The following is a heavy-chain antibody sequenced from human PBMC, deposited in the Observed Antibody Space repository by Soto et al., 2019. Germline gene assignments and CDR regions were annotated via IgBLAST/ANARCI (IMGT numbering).Heavy chain of an antibody. D-gene: IGHD3-22*01. J-gene: IGHJ3*02. CDR3: ARGRDYYDSSSDAFDI. Sequence: GGSLRLSCAASGFTFSSYSMNWVRQAPGKGLEWVSSISSSSSYIYYADSVKGRFTISRDNAKNSLYLQMNSLRAEDTAVYYCARGRDYYDSSSDAFDIRGQGTMVTVSS. CDR1: GFTFSSYS. CDR2: ISSSSSYI. V-gene: IGHV3-21*01.